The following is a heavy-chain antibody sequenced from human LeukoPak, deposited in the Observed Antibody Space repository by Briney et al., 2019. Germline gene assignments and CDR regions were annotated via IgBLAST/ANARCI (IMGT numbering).Heavy chain of an antibody. D-gene: IGHD4-17*01. V-gene: IGHV4-61*08. CDR2: IYYSGST. J-gene: IGHJ4*02. CDR1: GGSISSGDYY. Sequence: SETLSLTCTVSGGSISSGDYYWSWIRQPPGKGLEWIGFIYYSGSTNYNPSLKSRVTISVDTSKNQLSLKLSSVTAADTAVYYCAGYGNKTPLGFDYWGQGTLVTVSS. CDR3: AGYGNKTPLGFDY.